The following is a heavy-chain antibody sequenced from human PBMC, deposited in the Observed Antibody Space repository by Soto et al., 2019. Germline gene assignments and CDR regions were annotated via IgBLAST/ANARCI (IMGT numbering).Heavy chain of an antibody. CDR1: GFTFSTYA. CDR2: ISGSGGST. CDR3: AKDKYDILTGSTDY. V-gene: IGHV3-23*01. D-gene: IGHD3-9*01. Sequence: GGSLRLSCAASGFTFSTYAMSWVRQAPGKGLEWVSAISGSGGSTYYADSVKGRFTISRDNFKNTLYLQMNSLRAEDTAVYYCAKDKYDILTGSTDYWDQGTLVTVSS. J-gene: IGHJ4*02.